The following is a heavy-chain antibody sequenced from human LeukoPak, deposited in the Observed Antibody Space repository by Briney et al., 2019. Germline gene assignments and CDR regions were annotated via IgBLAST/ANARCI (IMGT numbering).Heavy chain of an antibody. CDR1: GFTFSSYE. J-gene: IGHJ4*02. CDR2: ISSSGSTI. V-gene: IGHV3-48*03. Sequence: GGSLRLSCASSGFTFSSYEMSWVRQAPGKALEWVSYISSSGSTIYYADSVKGRFTISRDNAKNTLYLQMNSLKSEDSAAYYCARGPAANSGNYYAGDYWGQGTLVTVSS. CDR3: ARGPAANSGNYYAGDY. D-gene: IGHD1-26*01.